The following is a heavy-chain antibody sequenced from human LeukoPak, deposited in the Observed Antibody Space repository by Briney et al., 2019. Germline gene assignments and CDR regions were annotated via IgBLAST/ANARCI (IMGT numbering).Heavy chain of an antibody. CDR2: IIPIFGPA. D-gene: IGHD2-2*01. J-gene: IGHJ6*03. CDR1: GGTFSSYA. V-gene: IGHV1-69*13. CDR3: ASRAYCSSTSCPNYSRREVYYYYMDV. Sequence: ASVKVSCKASGGTFSSYAISWVRQAPGQGLEWMGGIIPIFGPATTAQKFQGRVTITADESTSTAYMELSSLRSEDTAVYYCASRAYCSSTSCPNYSRREVYYYYMDVWGKGTTVTVSS.